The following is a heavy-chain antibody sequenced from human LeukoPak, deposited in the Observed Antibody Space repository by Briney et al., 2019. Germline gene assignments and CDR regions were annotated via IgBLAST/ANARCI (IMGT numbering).Heavy chain of an antibody. CDR3: ARDPYMYYFDY. J-gene: IGHJ4*02. CDR2: IYYSGST. V-gene: IGHV4-59*01. D-gene: IGHD4-11*01. Sequence: NPSETLSLTCTVSGGSISSYYWSWLRQPPGKGLEWIGYIYYSGSTNYNPSLKSRVTISVDTSKNQFSLKLSSVTAADTAVYYCARDPYMYYFDYWGQGTLVTVSS. CDR1: GGSISSYY.